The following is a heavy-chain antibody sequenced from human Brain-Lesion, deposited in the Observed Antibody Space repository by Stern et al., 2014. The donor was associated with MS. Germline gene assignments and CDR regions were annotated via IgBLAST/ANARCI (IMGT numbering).Heavy chain of an antibody. CDR3: ARAHVDTWDWFDP. V-gene: IGHV3-74*02. Sequence: EVQLEESGGDLVQPGGSLRLSCTASGFTFSTYWMHWVRQAPGTGLVRVSRINGDGSRTSYADSVKGRFTISRDNAKNTLYVQMNSLRVEDTAVYYCARAHVDTWDWFDPWGQGTLVTVSS. CDR2: INGDGSRT. D-gene: IGHD5-18*01. CDR1: GFTFSTYW. J-gene: IGHJ5*02.